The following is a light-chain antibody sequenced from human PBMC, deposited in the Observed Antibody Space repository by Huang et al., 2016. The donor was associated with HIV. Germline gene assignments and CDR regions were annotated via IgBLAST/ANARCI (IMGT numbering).Light chain of an antibody. J-gene: IGKJ1*01. CDR3: QQYYSSLWT. CDR2: WAA. Sequence: DIVMTQSPDSLTVSLGERATTHCKSSQSLLYSSNNKNYLNWYQQKPGQPPKLLIYWAAARESGVPGRFSGSGSGTNFTLTINNLQAEDMAVYYCQQYYSSLWTFGQGTKV. V-gene: IGKV4-1*01. CDR1: QSLLYSSNNKNY.